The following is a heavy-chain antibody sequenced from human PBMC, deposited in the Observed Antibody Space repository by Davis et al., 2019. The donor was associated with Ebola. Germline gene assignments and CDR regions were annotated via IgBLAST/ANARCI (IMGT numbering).Heavy chain of an antibody. D-gene: IGHD2-15*01. CDR2: ISGSGETT. J-gene: IGHJ4*02. CDR1: GFTFSSYS. V-gene: IGHV3-23*01. Sequence: GESLKISCAASGFTFSSYSMNWVRQAPGKGLEWVSGISGSGETTRYADSVKGRLIISRDNSKNTLYLQMNSLRVDDTAVYYCARGAGYCSGGGCYGRDYFDYWGQGTLVTVST. CDR3: ARGAGYCSGGGCYGRDYFDY.